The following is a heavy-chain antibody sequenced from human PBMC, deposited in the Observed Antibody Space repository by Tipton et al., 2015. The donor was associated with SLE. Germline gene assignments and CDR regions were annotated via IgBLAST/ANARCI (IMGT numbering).Heavy chain of an antibody. V-gene: IGHV4-59*01. D-gene: IGHD5-18*01. Sequence: TLSLTCTVSGDSISSYYWSWIRQPPGKGLEWIGYIYYSGSTNYNPSLKSRVTISVDTSKNQFSLKLSSVTAADTAVYYCARSRGYSYGGDFDYWGQGTLVTVSS. J-gene: IGHJ4*02. CDR2: IYYSGST. CDR1: GDSISSYY. CDR3: ARSRGYSYGGDFDY.